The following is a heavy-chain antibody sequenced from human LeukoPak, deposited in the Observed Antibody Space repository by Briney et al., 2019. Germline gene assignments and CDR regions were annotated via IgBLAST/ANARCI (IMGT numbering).Heavy chain of an antibody. Sequence: GGSLRLSCAASGFAFSSYEMNWVRQAPGRGLEWVSYISSSGVTMYDADSVRGRFTISRDNAKNSLYLQMNSLRAEDTAVYYCARDEIRSGAFDIWGRGTMATVSS. D-gene: IGHD3-10*01. CDR2: ISSSGVTM. CDR3: ARDEIRSGAFDI. J-gene: IGHJ3*02. CDR1: GFAFSSYE. V-gene: IGHV3-48*03.